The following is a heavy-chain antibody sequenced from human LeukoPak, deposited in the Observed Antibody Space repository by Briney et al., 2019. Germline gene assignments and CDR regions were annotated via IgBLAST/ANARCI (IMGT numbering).Heavy chain of an antibody. CDR2: INHSGST. V-gene: IGHV4-34*01. D-gene: IGHD2-2*01. CDR1: GGSFSGYY. CDR3: XRXXXXVXVPAAMGYAFDI. Sequence: PSETLSLTCAVYGGSFSGYYWSWIRQPPGKGLEWIGEINHSGSTNYNPSLKSRVTIPVDTSKNQFSLKLSSVTAPDTAVYYCXRXXXXVXVPAAMGYAFDIWGQGTMVTVSS. J-gene: IGHJ3*02.